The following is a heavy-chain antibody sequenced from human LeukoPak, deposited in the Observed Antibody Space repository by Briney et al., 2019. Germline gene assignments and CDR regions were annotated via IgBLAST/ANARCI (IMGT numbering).Heavy chain of an antibody. CDR1: GYTFTSYG. J-gene: IGHJ4*02. V-gene: IGHV1-18*01. CDR2: ISAYNGNT. D-gene: IGHD6-19*01. Sequence: ASVKVSCKASGYTFTSYGISWVRQAPGQGLEWMGWISAYNGNTNYAQKLQGRVTMTTDTSTSTAYMELRSLRSDDTAVYYCARETRGYSSGWYEVDYWGQGTLVTVSS. CDR3: ARETRGYSSGWYEVDY.